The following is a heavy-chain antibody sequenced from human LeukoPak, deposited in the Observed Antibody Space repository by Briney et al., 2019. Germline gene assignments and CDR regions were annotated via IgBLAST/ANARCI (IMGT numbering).Heavy chain of an antibody. CDR1: GFPFSSYA. CDR3: ARAQVGAPTDL. Sequence: GGSLRLSCAASGFPFSSYATYWVRQAPGKGLVWVARIHGDGDNISYADSVRGRFTISRDNAKDTLYLHMNSLRPEDTAVYYCARAQVGAPTDLWGQGTLVTVSS. V-gene: IGHV3-74*01. CDR2: IHGDGDNI. J-gene: IGHJ5*02. D-gene: IGHD1-26*01.